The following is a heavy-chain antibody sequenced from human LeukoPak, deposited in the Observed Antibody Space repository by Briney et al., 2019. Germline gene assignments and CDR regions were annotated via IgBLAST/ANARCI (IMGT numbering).Heavy chain of an antibody. J-gene: IGHJ4*02. Sequence: GGSLRLSCAASGFPFSSYGMYWVRQTPDKGLQWVAYLRKDATYSNYADSVRGRFTISRDNSKNTLDLQMSSLRVEDTAVYYCASGGPTRRTLDYWGQGTRLTVSS. D-gene: IGHD1-26*01. CDR2: LRKDATYS. CDR1: GFPFSSYG. CDR3: ASGGPTRRTLDY. V-gene: IGHV3-30*02.